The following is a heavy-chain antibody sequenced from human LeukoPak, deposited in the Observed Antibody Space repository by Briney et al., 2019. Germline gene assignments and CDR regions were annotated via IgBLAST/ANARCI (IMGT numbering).Heavy chain of an antibody. V-gene: IGHV1-18*01. CDR1: GYTFTSYG. CDR3: ATSPPGIDYYYGMDV. J-gene: IGHJ6*02. D-gene: IGHD1-1*01. Sequence: GASVKVSCKASGYTFTSYGISWVRQAPGQGLEWRGWISAYNGNTNYAQKLQGRVTMTTDTSTSTAYMELRSLRSDDTAVYYCATSPPGIDYYYGMDVWGQGTTVTVSS. CDR2: ISAYNGNT.